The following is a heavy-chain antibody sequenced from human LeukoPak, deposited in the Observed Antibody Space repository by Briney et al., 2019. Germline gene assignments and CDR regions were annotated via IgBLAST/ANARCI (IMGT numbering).Heavy chain of an antibody. V-gene: IGHV3-23*01. CDR3: AKPPRDLGVVRGAPFDY. J-gene: IGHJ4*02. D-gene: IGHD3-10*01. CDR1: GFTFSSYA. Sequence: GGSPRLSCAASGFTFSSYAMSWVRQAPGKGLEWVSAISGSGGSTYYADSVKGRFTISRDNSKNTLYLQMNSLRAEDTAVYYCAKPPRDLGVVRGAPFDYWGQGTLVTVSS. CDR2: ISGSGGST.